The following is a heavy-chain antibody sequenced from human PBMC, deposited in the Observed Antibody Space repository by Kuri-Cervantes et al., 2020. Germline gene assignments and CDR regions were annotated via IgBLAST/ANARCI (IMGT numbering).Heavy chain of an antibody. CDR3: ARRPGSRSIAAAGTYYFDY. Sequence: GGSLRLSCAASGLTFSSYAMSWVRQAPGKGLEWVSAISGSGGSTYYADSVKGRFTISRDNAKNSLYLQMNSLRAEDTAVYYCARRPGSRSIAAAGTYYFDYWGQGTLVTVSS. J-gene: IGHJ4*02. V-gene: IGHV3-23*01. CDR2: ISGSGGST. CDR1: GLTFSSYA. D-gene: IGHD6-13*01.